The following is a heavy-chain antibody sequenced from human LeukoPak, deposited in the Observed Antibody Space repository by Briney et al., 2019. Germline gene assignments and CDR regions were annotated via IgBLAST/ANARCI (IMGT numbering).Heavy chain of an antibody. J-gene: IGHJ4*02. Sequence: GESLKTSCEGSGYSFSNYWIGWVRQMPGKGLEWMGIIYPGDYETRYSPSFQGLVTISVDKSISTAYLQWSSLKASDTAMYYCAIPPEYCGNDCSFDHWGQGTLVTVSS. D-gene: IGHD2-21*02. CDR3: AIPPEYCGNDCSFDH. CDR2: IYPGDYET. V-gene: IGHV5-51*01. CDR1: GYSFSNYW.